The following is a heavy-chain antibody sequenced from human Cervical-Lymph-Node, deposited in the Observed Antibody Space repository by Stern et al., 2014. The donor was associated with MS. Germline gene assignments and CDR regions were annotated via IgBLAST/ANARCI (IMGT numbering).Heavy chain of an antibody. CDR1: GFSFNTYA. Sequence: VQLVESGGGVVQPGRSLRLSCAASGFSFNTYAMHWVRQAPGKGLEWVALISFDENKQSYTDSVKGRFTISRDNSKNTLYLQMNGLRAEDTAVYYCTRGKITILGVVKNDFDQWGQGTLVTVSS. J-gene: IGHJ4*02. D-gene: IGHD3-3*01. CDR2: ISFDENKQ. V-gene: IGHV3-30*04. CDR3: TRGKITILGVVKNDFDQ.